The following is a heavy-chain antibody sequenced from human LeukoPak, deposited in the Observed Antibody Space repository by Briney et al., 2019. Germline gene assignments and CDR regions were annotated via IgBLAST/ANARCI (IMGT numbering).Heavy chain of an antibody. CDR1: GFTFSSYE. Sequence: QPGGSLRLSCAASGFTFSSYEMNWVRQAPGKGLEWVSYISSSGSTIYYADSVKGRFTISRDNAKNSLYLQMNSLRAEDTAVYYCARDGFKQLVFYFDYWGQGPLVTVSS. D-gene: IGHD6-6*01. J-gene: IGHJ4*02. CDR2: ISSSGSTI. CDR3: ARDGFKQLVFYFDY. V-gene: IGHV3-48*03.